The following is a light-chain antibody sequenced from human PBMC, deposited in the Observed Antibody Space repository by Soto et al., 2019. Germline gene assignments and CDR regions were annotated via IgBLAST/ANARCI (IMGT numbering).Light chain of an antibody. CDR3: QQYGRSPWT. CDR1: QSVSSN. V-gene: IGKV3-20*01. CDR2: GAS. J-gene: IGKJ1*01. Sequence: IALTQSPATLSLTPGERPTLPRRASQSVSSNLAWYQQKPGQAPRLLIYGASSRATGIPDRFSGSGSGTDFTLTISRLEPEDFAVYYCQQYGRSPWTFGQGTKVDI.